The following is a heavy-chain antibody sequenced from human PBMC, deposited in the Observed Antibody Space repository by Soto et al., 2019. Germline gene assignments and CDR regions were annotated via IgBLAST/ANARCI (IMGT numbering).Heavy chain of an antibody. V-gene: IGHV1-2*02. CDR1: GYTFTGYY. CDR3: ARDRRQSITMVRGVIMINASGMDV. J-gene: IGHJ6*02. D-gene: IGHD3-10*01. CDR2: INPNSGGT. Sequence: ASVKVSCKASGYTFTGYYMHWVRQAPGQGLEWMGWINPNSGGTNYAQKFQGRVTMTRDTSISTAYMELSRLRSDDTAVYYCARDRRQSITMVRGVIMINASGMDVWGQGTTVTVSS.